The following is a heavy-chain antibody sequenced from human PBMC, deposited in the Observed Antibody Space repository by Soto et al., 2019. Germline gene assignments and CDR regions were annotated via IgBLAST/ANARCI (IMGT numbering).Heavy chain of an antibody. CDR2: INDSGNI. CDR3: ARGLILWFGELSRRGGYYYYMDV. D-gene: IGHD3-10*01. CDR1: GWSFSGYQ. Sequence: QVQLQQWGAGLLKPSETLSLTCEVYGWSFSGYQLTWIRQTPGKGLEWIGEINDSGNINYNPSLTSRVTIWVDTAKKQISLRLSSVTDADTAVYYCARGLILWFGELSRRGGYYYYMDVWGKGTTVTVSS. J-gene: IGHJ6*03. V-gene: IGHV4-34*01.